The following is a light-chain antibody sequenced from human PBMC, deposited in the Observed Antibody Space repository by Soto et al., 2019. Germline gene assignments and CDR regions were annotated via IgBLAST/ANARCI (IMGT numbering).Light chain of an antibody. CDR3: QQYDSYSRT. CDR2: KAS. Sequence: DIHMTQSPSALSASVGNRFTITCRASESISTWLAWYQQKPGKAPKLLIYKASNLESGVPSRFRGSGSETEFSLTISSLQPDDFEPYYCQQYDSYSRTFGQGTKVDIK. J-gene: IGKJ1*01. V-gene: IGKV1-5*03. CDR1: ESISTW.